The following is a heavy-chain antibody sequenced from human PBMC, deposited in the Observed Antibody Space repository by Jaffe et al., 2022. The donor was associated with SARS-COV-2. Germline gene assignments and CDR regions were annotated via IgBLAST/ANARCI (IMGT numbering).Heavy chain of an antibody. CDR2: IDTNGDT. CDR1: GFTFRSSA. V-gene: IGHV3-23*01. Sequence: EVELLESGGDLMQPGGSLRLSCVASGFTFRSSAMTWVRQAAGKKLEWVSSIDTNGDTYYAEFVRGRCAISRDNSKTTVSLQLNRLSGDDTAVYYCVKGGISYHGLDFWGQGALVTVSS. J-gene: IGHJ4*02. CDR3: VKGGISYHGLDF. D-gene: IGHD6-13*01.